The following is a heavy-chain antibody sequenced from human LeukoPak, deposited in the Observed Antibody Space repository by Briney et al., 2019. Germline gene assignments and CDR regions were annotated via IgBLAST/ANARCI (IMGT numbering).Heavy chain of an antibody. CDR3: ALVGSVVVPAADFDY. D-gene: IGHD2-2*01. J-gene: IGHJ4*02. Sequence: SKTLSLTCTVSGYSISSGYYWGWIRQPPGKGLEWIGSIYHSGSTYYNPSLKSRVTISVDTSKNQFSLKLSSVTAADTAVYYCALVGSVVVPAADFDYWGQGTLVTVSS. V-gene: IGHV4-38-2*02. CDR2: IYHSGST. CDR1: GYSISSGYY.